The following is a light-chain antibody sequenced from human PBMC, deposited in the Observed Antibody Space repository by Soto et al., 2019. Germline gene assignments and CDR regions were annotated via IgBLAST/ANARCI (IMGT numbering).Light chain of an antibody. J-gene: IGKJ4*01. Sequence: EIVLTRSPGTLSLSPGERATLSCRASQSVSSSYLAWYQRKPGQTPRLLIYGASSRANGIPDRFSGSGSGTDFTLTISRLEPEDFAVYYCQQYGSSPLTFGGGTKVDIK. CDR1: QSVSSSY. V-gene: IGKV3-20*01. CDR3: QQYGSSPLT. CDR2: GAS.